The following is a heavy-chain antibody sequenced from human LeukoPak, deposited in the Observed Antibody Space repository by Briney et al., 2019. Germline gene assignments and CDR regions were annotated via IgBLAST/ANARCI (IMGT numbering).Heavy chain of an antibody. Sequence: PSETLSLTCTVSGGSISSSSYYWGWIRQPPGKGLEWIGSIYYSGSTYYNPSLKSRVTISVDTSKNQFSLKLSSVTAADTAVYYCARHGAGGWTQNFDYWGQGTLVTVSS. CDR3: ARHGAGGWTQNFDY. J-gene: IGHJ4*02. V-gene: IGHV4-39*01. CDR1: GGSISSSSYY. D-gene: IGHD6-19*01. CDR2: IYYSGST.